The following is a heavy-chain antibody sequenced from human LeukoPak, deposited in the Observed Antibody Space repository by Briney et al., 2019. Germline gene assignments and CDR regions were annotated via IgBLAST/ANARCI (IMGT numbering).Heavy chain of an antibody. CDR3: ARTRTVTTDPVVYFDY. CDR1: GGSISSYY. Sequence: SETLSLTCTVSGGSISSYYWSWIRQPPGKGLEWIGYIYYSGSTNYNPSLKSRVTISVDTSKNQFSLKLSSVTAADTAVYYCARTRTVTTDPVVYFDYWGQGTLVTVSS. J-gene: IGHJ4*02. V-gene: IGHV4-59*01. CDR2: IYYSGST. D-gene: IGHD4-17*01.